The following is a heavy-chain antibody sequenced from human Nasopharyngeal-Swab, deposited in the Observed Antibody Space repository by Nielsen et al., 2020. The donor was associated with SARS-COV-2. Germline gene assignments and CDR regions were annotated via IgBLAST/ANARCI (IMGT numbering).Heavy chain of an antibody. CDR2: IYYSGST. D-gene: IGHD4-17*01. V-gene: IGHV4-59*08. J-gene: IGHJ4*02. CDR1: GGSISSYY. Sequence: SETPSLTCTVSGGSISSYYWSWIRQPPGKGLEWIGYIYYSGSTNYNPSLKSRITISVDTSKNQFSLKLSSVTAADTAVYYCARVHGDYDVYFDYWGQGTLVTVSS. CDR3: ARVHGDYDVYFDY.